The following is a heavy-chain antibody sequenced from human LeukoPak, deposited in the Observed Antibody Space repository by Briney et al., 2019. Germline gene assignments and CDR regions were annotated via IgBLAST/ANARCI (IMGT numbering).Heavy chain of an antibody. J-gene: IGHJ6*04. CDR3: AELGITMIGGV. V-gene: IGHV3-23*01. Sequence: SGGSLRLSCAASGFIFSNYAMSWVRQAPGKGLEWVSGISGSGGSTVYVDSVKGRFTISRDNSKNIMYLQINSLRAEDTAVYYCAELGITMIGGVWGKGTTVTISS. CDR1: GFIFSNYA. D-gene: IGHD3-10*02. CDR2: ISGSGGST.